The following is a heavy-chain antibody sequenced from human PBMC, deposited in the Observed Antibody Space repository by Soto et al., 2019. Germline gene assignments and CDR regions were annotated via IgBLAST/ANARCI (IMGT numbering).Heavy chain of an antibody. CDR1: GYTFTSYY. Sequence: QVQLVQSGAEVKKPGASVKVSCKASGYTFTSYYMHWVRQAPGQGLEWMGKINPSGGSTSYAQKFQGRVTMTRDTSTSTVYMELSSLRSEDTAVYYCARAGIVVVVAATLSVFDYWGQGTLVTVSS. D-gene: IGHD2-15*01. CDR3: ARAGIVVVVAATLSVFDY. J-gene: IGHJ4*02. V-gene: IGHV1-46*03. CDR2: INPSGGST.